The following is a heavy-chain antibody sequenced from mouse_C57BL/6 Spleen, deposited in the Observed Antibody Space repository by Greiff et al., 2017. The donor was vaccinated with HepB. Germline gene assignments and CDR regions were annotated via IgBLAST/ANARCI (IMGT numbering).Heavy chain of an antibody. CDR2: IYPGDGDT. CDR3: ARGYGSPYYAMDY. J-gene: IGHJ4*01. Sequence: QVHVKQSGAELVKPGASVKISCKASGYAFSSYWMNWVKQRPGKGLEWIGQIYPGDGDTNYNGKFKGKATLTADKSSSTAYMQLSSLTSEDSAVYFCARGYGSPYYAMDYWGQGTSVTVSS. CDR1: GYAFSSYW. V-gene: IGHV1-80*01. D-gene: IGHD1-1*01.